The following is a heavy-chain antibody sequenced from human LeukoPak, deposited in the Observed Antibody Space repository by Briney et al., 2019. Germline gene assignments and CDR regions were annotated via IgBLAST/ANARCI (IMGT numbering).Heavy chain of an antibody. V-gene: IGHV1-69*04. CDR1: GGTLSSYA. CDR3: ATMVRGVIEGY. J-gene: IGHJ4*02. CDR2: IIPILGIA. Sequence: SVKVSCKASGGTLSSYAISWVRQAPGQGLEWMGRIIPILGIANYAQKFQGRVTITADKSTSTAYMELSSLRSEDTAVYYCATMVRGVIEGYWGQGTLVTVSS. D-gene: IGHD3-10*01.